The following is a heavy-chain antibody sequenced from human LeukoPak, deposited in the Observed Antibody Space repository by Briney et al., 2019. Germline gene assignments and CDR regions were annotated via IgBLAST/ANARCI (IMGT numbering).Heavy chain of an antibody. Sequence: SVKVSCKASGGTFSSYAISWVRQAPGQGLEWMGGIIPIFGKANYAQKFQGRVTITTDESTSTAYMELSSLRSEDTAVYYCARVTFGTFGWFDPWGQGTLVTVSS. CDR1: GGTFSSYA. V-gene: IGHV1-69*05. CDR3: ARVTFGTFGWFDP. D-gene: IGHD3-3*01. J-gene: IGHJ5*02. CDR2: IIPIFGKA.